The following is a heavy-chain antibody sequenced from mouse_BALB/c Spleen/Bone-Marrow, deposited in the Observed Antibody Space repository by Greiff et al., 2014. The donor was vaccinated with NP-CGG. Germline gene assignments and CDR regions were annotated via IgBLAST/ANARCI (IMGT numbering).Heavy chain of an antibody. V-gene: IGHV1-4*01. CDR3: ARWANWDGFAY. CDR1: GYTFTSYA. CDR2: INPSSGYT. D-gene: IGHD4-1*02. Sequence: QVQLQQSGAELARPGASVKMSCKASGYTFTSYAMHWVKQRPGQGLEWIGYINPSSGYTNYNQKFKDKATLTADKSSSTAYMQLSSLTSEDSAVYYCARWANWDGFAYWGQGTLVTVSA. J-gene: IGHJ3*01.